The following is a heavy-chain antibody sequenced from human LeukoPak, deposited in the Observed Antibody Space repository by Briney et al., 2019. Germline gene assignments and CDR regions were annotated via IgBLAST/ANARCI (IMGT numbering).Heavy chain of an antibody. CDR3: ARDLYFDLLTGYPFDL. J-gene: IGHJ5*02. CDR1: GYTFSSYG. CDR2: ISGYNGNT. Sequence: SVKVSCKASGYTFSSYGISWVRQAPGQGLEWMGWISGYNGNTNYAQKLQGRVTMTTDTSPTTAYMELRTLRSDDTAVYYCARDLYFDLLTGYPFDLWGQGTLVTVSS. V-gene: IGHV1-18*01. D-gene: IGHD3-9*01.